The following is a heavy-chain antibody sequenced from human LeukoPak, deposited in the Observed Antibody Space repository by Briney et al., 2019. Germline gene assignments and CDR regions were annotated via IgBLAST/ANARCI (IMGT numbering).Heavy chain of an antibody. CDR2: INPSGGST. Sequence: ASVKVSCKASGYTFTSYYMHWVRQAPGQGLEWMGIINPSGGSTSYAQKFQGRVTMTRDTSTSTVYMELSSLRSEDTAVYYCARGRGAHTPYNWFDPWGQGTLVTVSS. CDR3: ARGRGAHTPYNWFDP. D-gene: IGHD1-26*01. CDR1: GYTFTSYY. V-gene: IGHV1-46*01. J-gene: IGHJ5*02.